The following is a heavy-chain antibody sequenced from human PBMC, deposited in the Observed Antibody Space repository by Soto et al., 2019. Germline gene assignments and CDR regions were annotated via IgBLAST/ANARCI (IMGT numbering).Heavy chain of an antibody. J-gene: IGHJ6*02. CDR2: ISGSGGST. V-gene: IGHV3-23*01. D-gene: IGHD2-15*01. Sequence: EVQLLESGGGLVQPGGSLRLFCAASGFTFSRHAMSWFPQVPGKGLEWVSTISGSGGSTYYADSVKGRFTISRDNSVNTLFMQMNRLRAEDTAVFYCTRCRGLGSPFYYDMDVWGQGSTVTVSS. CDR3: TRCRGLGSPFYYDMDV. CDR1: GFTFSRHA.